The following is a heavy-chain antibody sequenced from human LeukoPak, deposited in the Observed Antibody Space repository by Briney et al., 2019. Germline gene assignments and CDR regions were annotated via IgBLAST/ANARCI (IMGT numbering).Heavy chain of an antibody. CDR1: GFTFSSCA. V-gene: IGHV3-23*01. CDR2: LSGSGAST. CDR3: AKYLGKYSYGYSGLDY. D-gene: IGHD5-18*01. Sequence: GGSLRLSCAASGFTFSSCAMTWVRQAPGKGLEWVSSLSGSGASTFYADSVKGRFAISRDNSKNTLSLQMSSLRAEDTAVYFCAKYLGKYSYGYSGLDYWGQGTLVTVSS. J-gene: IGHJ4*02.